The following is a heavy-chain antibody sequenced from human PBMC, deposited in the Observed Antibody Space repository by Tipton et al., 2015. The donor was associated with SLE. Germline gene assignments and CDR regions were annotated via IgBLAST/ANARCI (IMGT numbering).Heavy chain of an antibody. CDR2: VYSSGSA. D-gene: IGHD5-24*01. CDR3: ARGDVD. V-gene: IGHV4-4*07. CDR1: GVSISSSY. J-gene: IGHJ4*02. Sequence: TLSLTCNVSGVSISSSYWSWIRQPAGKGLEWVGRVYSSGSANYNPALISRVSMSVDISKNQFFLTLRSGTAADTAVYFCARGDVDWGQGTLVTVSS.